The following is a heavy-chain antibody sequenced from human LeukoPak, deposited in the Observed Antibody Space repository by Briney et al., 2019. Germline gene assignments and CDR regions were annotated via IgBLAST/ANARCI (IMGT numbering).Heavy chain of an antibody. D-gene: IGHD3-3*01. CDR1: GWSFSGYY. CDR2: INHSGST. Sequence: SETLSLTCAVYGWSFSGYYWSWIRQPPGKGLEWIGEINHSGSTNYNPSLKSRVTISVDTSKNQFSLKLSSVTAADTAVYYCARGGSWDFWSDNALRFDPWGQGTLVTVSS. CDR3: ARGGSWDFWSDNALRFDP. V-gene: IGHV4-34*01. J-gene: IGHJ5*02.